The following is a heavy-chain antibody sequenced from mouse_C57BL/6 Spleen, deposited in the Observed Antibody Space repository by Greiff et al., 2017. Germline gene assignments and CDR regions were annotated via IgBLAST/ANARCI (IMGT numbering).Heavy chain of an antibody. J-gene: IGHJ2*01. CDR2: IDPNSGGT. D-gene: IGHD1-1*01. Sequence: VKLQQPGAELVKPGASVKLSCKASGYTFTSYWMHWVKQRPGRGLERIGRIDPNSGGTKYNEKFKSKATLTVDKPSSTAYMQLSSLTSEDSAVYYCARVTTVVADFDYWGQGTTLTVSS. V-gene: IGHV1-72*01. CDR3: ARVTTVVADFDY. CDR1: GYTFTSYW.